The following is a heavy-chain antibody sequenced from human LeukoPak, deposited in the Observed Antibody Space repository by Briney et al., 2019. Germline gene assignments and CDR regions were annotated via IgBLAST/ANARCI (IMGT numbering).Heavy chain of an antibody. D-gene: IGHD1/OR15-1a*01. Sequence: ASVKVSCKASGYTFTNFGISWLRQAPGQGLEWMGWISAYNGDTNYVRKLQGRVTMTTDTSTSTAYVELRSLKSDDTAVYYCARGWGNWNTVWFDPWGQGTLVTVSS. CDR1: GYTFTNFG. J-gene: IGHJ5*02. V-gene: IGHV1-18*01. CDR2: ISAYNGDT. CDR3: ARGWGNWNTVWFDP.